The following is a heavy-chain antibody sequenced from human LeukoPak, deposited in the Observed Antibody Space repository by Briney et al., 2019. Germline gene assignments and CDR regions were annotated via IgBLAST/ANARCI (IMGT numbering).Heavy chain of an antibody. Sequence: GGSLRLSCAASGFTITNAWMSWVRQAPGKGLEWVGRIKSKTDGGTIDYAAPVKGRFTISKDDSKNTLYLQMNSLKTEDTAVYYCTTVASPAYFDYWGQGTLVTVSP. CDR3: TTVASPAYFDY. CDR2: IKSKTDGGTI. J-gene: IGHJ4*02. V-gene: IGHV3-15*01. CDR1: GFTITNAW.